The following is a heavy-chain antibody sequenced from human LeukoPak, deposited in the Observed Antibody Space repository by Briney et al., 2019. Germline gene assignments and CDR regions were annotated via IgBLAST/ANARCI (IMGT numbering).Heavy chain of an antibody. Sequence: GGSLRLSCAASGFTFSSYSMNWVRQAPGKGLEWVSSISGSSSYIYYADSVKGRFTISRDNAKNSLYLQMNSLRAEDTAVYYCARDQRYSGSLSYYWGQGTLVTVSS. CDR3: ARDQRYSGSLSYY. CDR1: GFTFSSYS. J-gene: IGHJ4*02. D-gene: IGHD1-26*01. CDR2: ISGSSSYI. V-gene: IGHV3-21*01.